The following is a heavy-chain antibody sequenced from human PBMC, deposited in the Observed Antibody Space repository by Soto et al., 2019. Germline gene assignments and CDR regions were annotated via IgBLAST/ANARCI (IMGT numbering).Heavy chain of an antibody. D-gene: IGHD3-3*01. CDR3: ARELEYTIFGAGWFDP. Sequence: QVQLQESGPGLVKPSGTLSLTCAVSGGSISSSNWWSWVRQPPGKGLEWIGEIYHSGSTNYNPSLKSRVTISVVKSKNQFSLKLSSVTAADTAVYYCARELEYTIFGAGWFDPWGQGTLVTVSS. CDR2: IYHSGST. J-gene: IGHJ5*02. V-gene: IGHV4-4*02. CDR1: GGSISSSNW.